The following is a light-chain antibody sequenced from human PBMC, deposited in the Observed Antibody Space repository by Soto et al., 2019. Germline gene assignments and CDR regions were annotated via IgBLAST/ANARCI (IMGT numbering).Light chain of an antibody. CDR2: GVS. V-gene: IGLV2-14*01. CDR1: RSDIGSYNY. J-gene: IGLJ1*01. Sequence: QPVLTQPASVSGSPGQAITISCSGTRSDIGSYNYVAWYQQFPGKTPKILIYGVSNRPSGVSSRFSGSKSGNTASLTISGLQAEDEADYYCISYTGSSTSYVFGSGTKV. CDR3: ISYTGSSTSYV.